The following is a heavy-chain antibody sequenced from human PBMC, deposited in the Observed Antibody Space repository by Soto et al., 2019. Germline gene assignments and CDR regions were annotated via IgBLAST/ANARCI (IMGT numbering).Heavy chain of an antibody. V-gene: IGHV4-59*11. Sequence: SETLSLTCTVSGGSISSHYWSWIRQPPGKGLEWIGCIYYSGFTGYNPSLKSRVTISEDTSKNQFSLRLTSVTAADTAVYYCARDQNSSGYLDYWGQGILVTVSS. J-gene: IGHJ4*02. CDR2: IYYSGFT. CDR3: ARDQNSSGYLDY. D-gene: IGHD3-22*01. CDR1: GGSISSHY.